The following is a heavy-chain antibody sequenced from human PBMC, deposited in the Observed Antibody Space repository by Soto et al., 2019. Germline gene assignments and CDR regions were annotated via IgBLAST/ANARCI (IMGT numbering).Heavy chain of an antibody. CDR1: GGSISSGGYS. CDR2: IYHSGST. D-gene: IGHD3-10*01. V-gene: IGHV4-30-2*01. J-gene: IGHJ6*02. CDR3: VRQGIGVLHGLVDV. Sequence: SETLSLTCAVSGGSISSGGYSWSWIRQPPGKGLEWIGYIYHSGSTYYNPSLKSRVAISADTSTKQFSLRLTSVTAADTAVYYCVRQGIGVLHGLVDVWGQGTTVTVSS.